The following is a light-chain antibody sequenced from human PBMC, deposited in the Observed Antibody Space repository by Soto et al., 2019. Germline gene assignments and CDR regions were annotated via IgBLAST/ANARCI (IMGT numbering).Light chain of an antibody. J-gene: IGLJ1*01. CDR2: ANA. V-gene: IGLV1-40*01. CDR1: SSNIGGNY. Sequence: QSVLTQPPSVSAAPGQKVTISCSGSSSNIGGNYVSWYQQLPGTAPKLLIFANANRPSGVPDRFSGSKSGTSASLAITGLQAEDEGDYYCQSYDNTLSARYVFGTGTKVTVL. CDR3: QSYDNTLSARYV.